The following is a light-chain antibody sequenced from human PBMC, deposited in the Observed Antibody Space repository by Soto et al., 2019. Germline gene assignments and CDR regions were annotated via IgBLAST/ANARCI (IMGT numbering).Light chain of an antibody. CDR2: AAS. CDR1: QSISSY. J-gene: IGKJ5*01. CDR3: QHYGGAPLT. Sequence: DIQMTQSPSSLSASVGDRVTITGRASQSISSYLNWYQQKPGKAPKLLIYAASSLQSGVPSRFSGSGSGTDFTLTISSLQPEDFAVYYCQHYGGAPLTFGQGTRLEIK. V-gene: IGKV1-39*01.